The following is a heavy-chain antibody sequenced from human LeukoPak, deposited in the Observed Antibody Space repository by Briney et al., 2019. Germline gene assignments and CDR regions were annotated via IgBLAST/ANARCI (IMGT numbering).Heavy chain of an antibody. J-gene: IGHJ5*02. CDR3: AKPGDSSGYYLSWFDP. CDR2: IWYDGSNK. CDR1: GFTFSSYG. V-gene: IGHV3-33*06. D-gene: IGHD3-22*01. Sequence: GGSLRLSCAASGFTFSSYGMHWVRQAPGKGLEWVAVIWYDGSNKFYADSVKGRFIISRDNSKNTLYLQMNSLRAEDTAVYYCAKPGDSSGYYLSWFDPWGQGTLVTVSS.